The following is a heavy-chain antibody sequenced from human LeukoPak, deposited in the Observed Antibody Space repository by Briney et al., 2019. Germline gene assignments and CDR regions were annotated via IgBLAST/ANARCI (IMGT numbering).Heavy chain of an antibody. CDR1: GGSISSSGYY. CDR2: LYQSGNT. V-gene: IGHV4-39*07. CDR3: ARDGYNYGLDRFDY. J-gene: IGHJ4*01. D-gene: IGHD5-18*01. Sequence: SETLSLTCSVSGGSISSSGYYWGWLRQPPGKGLEWIGSLYQSGNTYYNPSLKSRVTISPDMSKNQFSLTLSSVTAADTAVYYCARDGYNYGLDRFDYWGHGTLVTVCS.